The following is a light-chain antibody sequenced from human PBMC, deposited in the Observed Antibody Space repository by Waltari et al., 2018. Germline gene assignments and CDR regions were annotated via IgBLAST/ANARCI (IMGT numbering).Light chain of an antibody. Sequence: DIVMTQSPDSLAVSLGERAHINCKSSQSVLYSSNNKNYLAWYQQKPGTPPKLLIYWASTRESGVPDRFSGSGSGTDFTLTISSLQAEDVAVYYCQQYYSTPGTFGQGTKVEIK. CDR3: QQYYSTPGT. V-gene: IGKV4-1*01. J-gene: IGKJ1*01. CDR2: WAS. CDR1: QSVLYSSNNKNY.